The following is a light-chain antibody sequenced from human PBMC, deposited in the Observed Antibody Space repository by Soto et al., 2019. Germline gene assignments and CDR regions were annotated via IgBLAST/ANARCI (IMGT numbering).Light chain of an antibody. J-gene: IGKJ5*01. CDR3: QHANSFPRT. Sequence: SQIPQASSSVSASLVDRVTITGRASQGISSWLAWYQQKPGKAPKLLIYAASSLQSGGPSRFGGSGSGTDFTLTLSSLQPEDFTTYCWQHANSFPRTFGQGTRLEIK. CDR2: AAS. CDR1: QGISSW. V-gene: IGKV1D-12*01.